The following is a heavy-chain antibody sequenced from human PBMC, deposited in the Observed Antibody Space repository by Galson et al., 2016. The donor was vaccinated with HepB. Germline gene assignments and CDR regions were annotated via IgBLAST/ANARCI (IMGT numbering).Heavy chain of an antibody. CDR1: GLSFSVRG. V-gene: IGHV3-49*04. J-gene: IGHJ6*02. Sequence: SLRLSCATSGLSFSVRGMHWVRQAPGKGLEWVGFIRSKAYGGTIEYAASVKGRFTISRDDSKSIAYLQMNSLKTEDTAVYYCGTTIYYYYGMDVWGQGTTVTVSS. CDR3: GTTIYYYYGMDV. D-gene: IGHD1-1*01. CDR2: IRSKAYGGTI.